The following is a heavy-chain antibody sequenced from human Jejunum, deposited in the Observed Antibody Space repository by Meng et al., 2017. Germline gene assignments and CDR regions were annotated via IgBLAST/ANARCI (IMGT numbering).Heavy chain of an antibody. CDR2: IIPIYGTA. J-gene: IGHJ4*02. V-gene: IGHV1-69*06. D-gene: IGHD3-9*01. CDR3: ARDEPDILTGYEAY. Sequence: QVQLAQAETEVKKPGSSVQITCNASGGTFRRYGITWVRQAPGQGLEWMGGIIPIYGTANYAQKFQGRVTVTADKATNTAYMELSSLRSEDTAIYYCARDEPDILTGYEAYWGQGTLVTVSS. CDR1: GGTFRRYG.